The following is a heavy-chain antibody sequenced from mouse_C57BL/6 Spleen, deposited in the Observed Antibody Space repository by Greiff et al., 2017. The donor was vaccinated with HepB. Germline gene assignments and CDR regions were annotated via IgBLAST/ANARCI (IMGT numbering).Heavy chain of an antibody. CDR3: ARDLGGAMDY. V-gene: IGHV3-6*01. CDR1: GYSITSGYY. J-gene: IGHJ4*01. D-gene: IGHD3-1*01. Sequence: EVKLVESGPGLVKPSQSLSLTCSVTGYSITSGYYWNWIRQFPGNKLEWMGYIRYDGSNNYNPSLKNRISITRDTSENQFFLKLNSVATEDTATYYCARDLGGAMDYWGQGTSVTVSS. CDR2: IRYDGSN.